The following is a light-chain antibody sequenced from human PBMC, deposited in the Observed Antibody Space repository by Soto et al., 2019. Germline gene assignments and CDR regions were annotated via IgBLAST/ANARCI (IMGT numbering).Light chain of an antibody. V-gene: IGKV3-20*01. CDR2: GAS. CDR3: QQYGGSGT. CDR1: QSVSNNY. Sequence: EIVLTRSPGTLSLSPGERATLSCRASQSVSNNYLAWYQQKPGQAPRLLIYGASNRATGIPDRFSGSGSGTDFTLTISRLEPEEFAVYYCQQYGGSGTFGQGTKVDI. J-gene: IGKJ1*01.